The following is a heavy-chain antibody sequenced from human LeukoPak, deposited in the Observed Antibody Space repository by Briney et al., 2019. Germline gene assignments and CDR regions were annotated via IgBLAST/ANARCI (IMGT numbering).Heavy chain of an antibody. D-gene: IGHD6-19*01. CDR3: ARAGGYSSGCVY. CDR2: ISSDGSST. Sequence: AGYLRLSGAASGFTFSSYWMHWVGPAPGHGLVWVSRISSDGSSTSYADSVKGRFTISRDNAKNTLYLQMNSLKAEDTAVYCCARAGGYSSGCVYWGQGTLVTVSS. CDR1: GFTFSSYW. V-gene: IGHV3-74*01. J-gene: IGHJ4*02.